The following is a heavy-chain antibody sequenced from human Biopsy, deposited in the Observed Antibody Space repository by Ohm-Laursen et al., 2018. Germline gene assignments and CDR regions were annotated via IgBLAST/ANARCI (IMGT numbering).Heavy chain of an antibody. J-gene: IGHJ6*02. CDR1: GGSISSYY. Sequence: SDTLSLTCIVSGGSISSYYWSWLRQSPGMGLEWIGEINPSGGTNYNPSLAGRVSISLDTSKIHLALKLSSGTAADTAVYYCASVAGPHTDYYYSNMDVWGRGTTVTVSS. CDR2: INPSGGT. V-gene: IGHV4-34*01. D-gene: IGHD2-2*02. CDR3: ASVAGPHTDYYYSNMDV.